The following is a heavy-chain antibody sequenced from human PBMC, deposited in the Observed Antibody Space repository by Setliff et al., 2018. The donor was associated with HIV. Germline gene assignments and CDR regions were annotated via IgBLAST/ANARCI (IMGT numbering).Heavy chain of an antibody. Sequence: GGSLRLSCAASGFTFSNSWMTWVRQAPGKGLEWVSSIDYSSTYIYYADSLKGRFTISRDNAKNSLYVQMNSLRVDDTAVYYCVRGKNWLDPWGQGTLVTVSS. CDR2: IDYSSTYI. V-gene: IGHV3-21*04. J-gene: IGHJ5*02. CDR1: GFTFSNSW. CDR3: VRGKNWLDP.